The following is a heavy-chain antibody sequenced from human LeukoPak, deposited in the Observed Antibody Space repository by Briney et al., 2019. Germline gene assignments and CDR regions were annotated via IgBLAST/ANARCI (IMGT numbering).Heavy chain of an antibody. CDR1: GFTFSDYY. Sequence: GGSLRLSCAASGFTFSDYYMSWIRQAPGKGLEWVAFVRSDGGIKYYADSVKGRFTISRDNSKNTLHLQMNSLRAEDTAVYHCAKDLPAAYFDYWGQGTLVTVSS. J-gene: IGHJ4*02. D-gene: IGHD2-2*01. CDR3: AKDLPAAYFDY. V-gene: IGHV3-30*02. CDR2: VRSDGGIK.